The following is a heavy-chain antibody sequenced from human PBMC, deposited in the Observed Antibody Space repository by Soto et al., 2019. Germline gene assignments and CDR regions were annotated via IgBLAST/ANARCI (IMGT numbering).Heavy chain of an antibody. CDR1: GGSFDITSSY. CDR2: IYYSGST. V-gene: IGHV4-39*01. CDR3: ATIPIVGTKPYYFNS. D-gene: IGHD1-1*01. J-gene: IGHJ4*02. Sequence: LQLQESGPGLVKPSETLSLTCTVSGGSFDITSSYWAWVRQPPGKGLEWIAYIYYSGSTYYNPSIKSRITISVDTSTNQLSLRLSSVTAADTAVYYCATIPIVGTKPYYFNSWGQGTLVTVSS.